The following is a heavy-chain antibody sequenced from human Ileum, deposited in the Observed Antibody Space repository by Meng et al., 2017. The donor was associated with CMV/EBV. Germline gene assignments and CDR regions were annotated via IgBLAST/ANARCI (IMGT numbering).Heavy chain of an antibody. V-gene: IGHV4-34*01. CDR1: GWSFSDYY. J-gene: IGHJ4*02. CDR3: SRGLDNHKIGVH. Sequence: QVLLQQWGAGLLKPSETLAVTCTGYGWSFSDYYWTWIRQPPGKGLEWIAELHPSGIANYNPSLQSRVTISAYMSNNQFSLKLTSVTAADTAVYYCSRGLDNHKIGVHWGPGTLVTVSS. D-gene: IGHD2-2*03. CDR2: LHPSGIA.